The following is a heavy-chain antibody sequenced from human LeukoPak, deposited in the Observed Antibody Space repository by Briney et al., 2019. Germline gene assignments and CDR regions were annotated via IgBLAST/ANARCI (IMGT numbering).Heavy chain of an antibody. CDR2: IRSKGFGETT. Sequence: GGSLRLSCTTSGFTFSDYAMNWVRRAPGKGLEWVGFIRSKGFGETTEYAPSVRGRFTISRDDSRSIAYLQMNGLTSEDTAVYHCTRATTLDTDFDYWGGGTLVAVSS. D-gene: IGHD4-11*01. CDR1: GFTFSDYA. J-gene: IGHJ4*02. V-gene: IGHV3-49*04. CDR3: TRATTLDTDFDY.